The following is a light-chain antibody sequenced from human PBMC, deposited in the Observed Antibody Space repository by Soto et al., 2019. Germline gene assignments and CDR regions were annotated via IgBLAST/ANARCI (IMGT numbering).Light chain of an antibody. CDR2: DAS. CDR3: QQYGSSPFT. J-gene: IGKJ3*01. V-gene: IGKV3D-20*01. CDR1: QSVTSSY. Sequence: IVMTQSPATLSVSPWERATLSCVASQSVTSSYLAWYQQKPGLAPRLLIYDASSRATGIPDRFSGSGSGTEFTLPISRLETEDFAVYYCQQYGSSPFTFGPGTKVDIK.